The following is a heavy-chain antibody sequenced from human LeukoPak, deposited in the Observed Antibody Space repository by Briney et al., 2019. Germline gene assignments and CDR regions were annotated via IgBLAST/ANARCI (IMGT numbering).Heavy chain of an antibody. D-gene: IGHD6-13*01. Sequence: SETLSLTCAVYGGSFSGYYWSWIRQPPGKGLEWIGEINHSGSTNYNPSLKSRVTISVDTSKNQFSLKLSSVTAADTAVYYCARARRLIAANYYYYYYMDVWGKGTTVTVSS. CDR3: ARARRLIAANYYYYYYMDV. V-gene: IGHV4-34*01. CDR2: INHSGST. CDR1: GGSFSGYY. J-gene: IGHJ6*03.